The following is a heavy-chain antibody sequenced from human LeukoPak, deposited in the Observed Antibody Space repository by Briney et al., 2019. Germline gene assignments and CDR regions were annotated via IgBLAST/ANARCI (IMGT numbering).Heavy chain of an antibody. CDR1: GFTFSNYS. CDR3: AKGSGWEASYFYYYMDV. Sequence: GGSLRLSCAASGFTFSNYSMNWVRQAPGKGLEWVSSISRSSSYIYYADSVKGRFTISRDNAQNSLYLQMNSLRAEDTAVYFCAKGSGWEASYFYYYMDVWGKGTTVTISS. J-gene: IGHJ6*03. CDR2: ISRSSSYI. V-gene: IGHV3-21*01. D-gene: IGHD1-26*01.